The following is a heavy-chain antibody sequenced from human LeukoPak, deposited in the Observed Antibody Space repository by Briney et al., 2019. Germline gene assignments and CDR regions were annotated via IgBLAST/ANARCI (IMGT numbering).Heavy chain of an antibody. V-gene: IGHV3-33*08. CDR2: IWYDGSNK. CDR1: GFTFSSYS. Sequence: GGSLRLSCAASGFTFSSYSMHWVRQAPGKGLEWVAVIWYDGSNKYYADSVKGRFTISRDNSKNTLYLQMNSLRAEDTAVYYCARDGMGLRGGGGLDIWGHGTMVTASS. J-gene: IGHJ3*02. CDR3: ARDGMGLRGGGGLDI. D-gene: IGHD4-23*01.